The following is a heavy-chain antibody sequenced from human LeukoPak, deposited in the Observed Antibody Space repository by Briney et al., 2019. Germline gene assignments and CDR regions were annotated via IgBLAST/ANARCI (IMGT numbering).Heavy chain of an antibody. J-gene: IGHJ5*02. V-gene: IGHV1-69*05. CDR1: GGTFSSYA. Sequence: SVKVSCKASGGTFSSYAISWVRQAPGQGLEWMGRIIPIFGTANYAQKFQGRVTITTDESTSTAYMELSSLRSEDTAVYYCVRDCACGDYEDWFDPWGQGTLVTVSS. CDR3: VRDCACGDYEDWFDP. D-gene: IGHD4-17*01. CDR2: IIPIFGTA.